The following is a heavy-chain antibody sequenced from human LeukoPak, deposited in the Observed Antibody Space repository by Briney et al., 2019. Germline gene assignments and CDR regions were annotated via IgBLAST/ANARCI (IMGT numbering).Heavy chain of an antibody. CDR3: ARLVGIAVAPFDY. CDR1: GGSISSDY. V-gene: IGHV4-59*01. CDR2: IYYSGST. D-gene: IGHD6-19*01. Sequence: PSETLSLTCTVSGGSISSDYWSWIRQPPWKGLEWIGYIYYSGSTNYNPSLKSRVIISVDTSKNQFSLKLSSVTAADTAVYYCARLVGIAVAPFDYWGQGTLVTVSS. J-gene: IGHJ4*02.